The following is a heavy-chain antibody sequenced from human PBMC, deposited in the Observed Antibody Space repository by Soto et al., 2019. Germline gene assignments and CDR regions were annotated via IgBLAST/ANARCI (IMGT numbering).Heavy chain of an antibody. J-gene: IGHJ4*02. Sequence: GESLKISCKGSGYSFTSYWIGWVRQMPGKGLEWMGIIYPGDSDTRYSPSFQGQVTISADKSISTAYLQWSSLKASDTAMYYCARITMIVGRIDYFDYWGQGTLVTVSS. D-gene: IGHD3-22*01. V-gene: IGHV5-51*01. CDR3: ARITMIVGRIDYFDY. CDR2: IYPGDSDT. CDR1: GYSFTSYW.